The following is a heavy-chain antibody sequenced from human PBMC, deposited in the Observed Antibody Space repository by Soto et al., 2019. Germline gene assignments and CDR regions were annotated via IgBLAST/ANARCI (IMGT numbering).Heavy chain of an antibody. CDR2: IYYSRST. J-gene: IGHJ5*02. CDR3: ARAGRIQLWSTWEFNWFDP. Sequence: PSETLSLTCTVSGGSISSGGYYWSWIRQHPGKGLEWIGYIYYSRSTYYNPSLKSRVTISVDTSKNQFSLKLSSVTAADTAVYYCARAGRIQLWSTWEFNWFDPWGQGTLVTVSS. D-gene: IGHD5-18*01. V-gene: IGHV4-31*03. CDR1: GGSISSGGYY.